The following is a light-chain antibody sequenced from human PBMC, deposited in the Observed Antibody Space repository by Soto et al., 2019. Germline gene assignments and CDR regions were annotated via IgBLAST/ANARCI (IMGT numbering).Light chain of an antibody. Sequence: EIVLTQSPATLSLSPGERATLSCRASQSVSSDLAWYQQKPGQAPRLLIYDASNRATGIPARFSGSGSGTDFTLTISSLEPEDFAVYYCQQRSNWPLTFGGGTKGEIK. CDR1: QSVSSD. CDR3: QQRSNWPLT. CDR2: DAS. J-gene: IGKJ4*01. V-gene: IGKV3-11*01.